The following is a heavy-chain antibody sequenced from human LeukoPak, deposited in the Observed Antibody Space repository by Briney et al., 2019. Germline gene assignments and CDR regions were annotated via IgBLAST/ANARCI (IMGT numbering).Heavy chain of an antibody. D-gene: IGHD2-15*01. CDR1: GGSISSGGYY. Sequence: PSETQSLTCSVSGGSISSGGYYWGWIRQPPGRGLEWIGSLYYSGNTYYNPSLKSRVTISVDTSKNQFSLKLSSVTAADTPVYYCARVVRSSTWDHYYYYYMDVWGKGTTVTVSS. J-gene: IGHJ6*03. V-gene: IGHV4-39*01. CDR3: ARVVRSSTWDHYYYYYMDV. CDR2: LYYSGNT.